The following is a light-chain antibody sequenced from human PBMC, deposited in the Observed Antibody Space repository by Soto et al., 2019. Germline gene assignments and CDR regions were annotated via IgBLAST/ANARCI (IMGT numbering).Light chain of an antibody. Sequence: IQLTQSPSSLSASVGDRVTVTCRASQGIGTYLVWYQQKSGKAPTVLIYASSTLQTGVPSRFSGSGSGTDFSLTISGLHPEDVATYYCQQVDSYPRTFGQGTKV. CDR1: QGIGTY. V-gene: IGKV1-9*01. J-gene: IGKJ1*01. CDR2: ASS. CDR3: QQVDSYPRT.